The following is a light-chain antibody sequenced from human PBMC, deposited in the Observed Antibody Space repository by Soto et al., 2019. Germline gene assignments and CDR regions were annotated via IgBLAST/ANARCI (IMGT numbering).Light chain of an antibody. CDR2: AAS. Sequence: DIQMTQSPSSLSASVGDRVTITCRASQNINTYLNWYQQKPGKAPKLLIYAASNLQSGVPSRFSGSGSGTDFTLTINSLQPEDFATYYCQQSYNTRYTFGRGTKLGIK. CDR3: QQSYNTRYT. V-gene: IGKV1-39*01. J-gene: IGKJ2*01. CDR1: QNINTY.